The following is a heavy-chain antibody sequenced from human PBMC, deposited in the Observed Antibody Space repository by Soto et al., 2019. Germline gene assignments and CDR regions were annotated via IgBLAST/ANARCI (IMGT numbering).Heavy chain of an antibody. D-gene: IGHD6-13*01. J-gene: IGHJ4*02. CDR2: IYPGDSDT. CDR1: GYSFTSYW. V-gene: IGHV5-51*01. Sequence: GESLTITCTCSGYSFTSYWIGRVRQMPGKGLEWMGIIYPGDSDTRYSPSFQGQVTISADKSISTAYLQWSSLKASDTAMYYCAARSGGAAGTDFDYWGQGTLVTVSS. CDR3: AARSGGAAGTDFDY.